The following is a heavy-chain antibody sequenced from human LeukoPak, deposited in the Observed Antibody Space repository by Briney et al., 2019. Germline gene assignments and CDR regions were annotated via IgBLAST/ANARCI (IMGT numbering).Heavy chain of an antibody. CDR1: GFTFDDYA. D-gene: IGHD6-19*01. CDR2: ISWNSGSI. J-gene: IGHJ4*02. Sequence: QTGGSLRLSCAASGFTFDDYAMHWVRHAPGKGLECVSGISWNSGSIGYADSVKGRFTISRDNAKNSLYLQMNSLRAEDTALYYCAKEGYSSPYYFDYWGQGTLVTVSS. V-gene: IGHV3-9*01. CDR3: AKEGYSSPYYFDY.